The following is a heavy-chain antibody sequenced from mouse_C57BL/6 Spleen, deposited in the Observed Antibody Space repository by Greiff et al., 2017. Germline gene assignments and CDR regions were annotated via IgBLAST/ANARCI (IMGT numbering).Heavy chain of an antibody. CDR1: GYSFTSYY. J-gene: IGHJ3*01. D-gene: IGHD3-3*01. CDR3: ARAGTVWFAD. V-gene: IGHV1-66*01. CDR2: IYPGSGNT. Sequence: QVQLQQSGPELVKPGASVKLSCKASGYSFTSYYIPWVKQRPGQGLEWIGWIYPGSGNTKYNEKFKGKATLTADTSSRTAYMQLSSLTSEDSAVYYCARAGTVWFADWGQGTLVTVSA.